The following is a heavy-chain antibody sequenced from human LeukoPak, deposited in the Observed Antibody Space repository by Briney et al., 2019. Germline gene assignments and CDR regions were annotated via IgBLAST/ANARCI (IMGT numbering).Heavy chain of an antibody. CDR1: GFTFSSYA. CDR3: AREVTTVTTVDY. V-gene: IGHV3-30-3*01. Sequence: GGSLRLSCAASGFTFSSYAMHWVRQAPGKGLEWVAVISYDGSNKYYADSVKGRFTISRDNSKNTLYLQMNSLRAEDTAVYYCAREVTTVTTVDYWGQGTLVTVSS. CDR2: ISYDGSNK. J-gene: IGHJ4*02. D-gene: IGHD4-17*01.